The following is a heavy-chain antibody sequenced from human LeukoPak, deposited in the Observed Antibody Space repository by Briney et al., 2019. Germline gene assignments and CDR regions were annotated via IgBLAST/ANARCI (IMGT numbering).Heavy chain of an antibody. CDR1: DGSISSYY. CDR2: IYSTGST. CDR3: ARQIASAGTAGFDF. J-gene: IGHJ4*02. Sequence: SETLSLTCTVSDGSISSYYWSWIRQPAGKGLEWIGRIYSTGSTNYNPSLKSRVTMSVDTSKNQFSLRLRSVTAADTAVYYCARQIASAGTAGFDFWGQGALVTVSS. D-gene: IGHD6-13*01. V-gene: IGHV4-4*07.